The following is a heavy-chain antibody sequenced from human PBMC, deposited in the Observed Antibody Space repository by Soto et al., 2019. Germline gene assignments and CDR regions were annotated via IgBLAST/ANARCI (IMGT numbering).Heavy chain of an antibody. V-gene: IGHV4-59*01. D-gene: IGHD3-10*01. CDR3: ARGHIYGSGNNCFDP. CDR2: IYYTGST. CDR1: SGSISTYY. J-gene: IGHJ5*02. Sequence: SETLSLTCTVSSGSISTYYWSWIRQPPGKGLEWIGYIYYTGSTNYNPSLKTRVAISMDTSKNQFSLKLSSVTAADTAVYYCARGHIYGSGNNCFDPWGQGTLVTVSS.